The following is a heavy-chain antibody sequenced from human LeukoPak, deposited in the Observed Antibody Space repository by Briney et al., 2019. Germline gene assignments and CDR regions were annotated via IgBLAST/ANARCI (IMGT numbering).Heavy chain of an antibody. CDR2: IIPILGIA. V-gene: IGHV1-69*02. CDR1: GCTFSSYT. CDR3: AGYSYGTLNFDY. J-gene: IGHJ4*02. Sequence: ASVKVSCKASGCTFSSYTISWVRQAPGQGLEWMGRIIPILGIANYAQKFQGGVTITADKSTSTAYMELSSLRSEDTAVYYCAGYSYGTLNFDYWGQGTLVTVSS. D-gene: IGHD5-18*01.